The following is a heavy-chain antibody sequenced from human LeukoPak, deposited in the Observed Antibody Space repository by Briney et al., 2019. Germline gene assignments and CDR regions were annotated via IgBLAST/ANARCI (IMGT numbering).Heavy chain of an antibody. V-gene: IGHV3-11*04. D-gene: IGHD6-13*01. Sequence: GGSLRLSCAASGFIFSDYYMNWIRQAPGKGLEWVSYISSSGSTIHYADSVKGRFTISRDNAKNSLYLQMNSLRAEDTAVYYCARDRIEQQRTLGRSTNYYYYYYMDVWGKGTTVTVSS. CDR2: ISSSGSTI. CDR3: ARDRIEQQRTLGRSTNYYYYYYMDV. CDR1: GFIFSDYY. J-gene: IGHJ6*03.